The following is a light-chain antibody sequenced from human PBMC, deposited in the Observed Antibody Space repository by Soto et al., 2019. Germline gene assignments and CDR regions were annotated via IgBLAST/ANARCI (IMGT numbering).Light chain of an antibody. CDR2: GAS. Sequence: EIVLTQSPGTLSLSPGERATLSCMASQSVSSSYLAWYQQKPGQAPRLLIFGASSRATGIPDRFSGSGSGTDFTLTITRLAREDFAVYYCQQYGNSPKTFGQGTKVDIK. J-gene: IGKJ1*01. CDR1: QSVSSSY. V-gene: IGKV3-20*01. CDR3: QQYGNSPKT.